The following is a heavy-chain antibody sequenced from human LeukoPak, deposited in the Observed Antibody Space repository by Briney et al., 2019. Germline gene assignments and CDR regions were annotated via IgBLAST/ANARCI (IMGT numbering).Heavy chain of an antibody. CDR3: ARDLEVVPAFNWFDP. D-gene: IGHD2-2*01. J-gene: IGHJ5*02. CDR2: ISGSGGST. V-gene: IGHV3-23*01. CDR1: GFTFSDYY. Sequence: GGSLRLSCAASGFTFSDYYMSWIRQAPGKGLQWVSGISGSGGSTYYADSVKGRFTISRDNSKNTLYVQMNSLRADDTAVYYCARDLEVVPAFNWFDPWGQGTLVTVSS.